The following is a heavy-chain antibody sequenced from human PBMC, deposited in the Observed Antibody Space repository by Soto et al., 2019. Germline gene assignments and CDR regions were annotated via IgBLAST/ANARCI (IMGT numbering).Heavy chain of an antibody. D-gene: IGHD3-9*01. Sequence: SETLSLTCTVSGGSISSSSYYWSWIRQPPGKGLEWIGTIYYSGSTNYTPSLKSRVTISVDTSTNQFSLKLSSVTAADTAVYYCARTDILTGYYSNFDYWGQGTLVTVSS. CDR2: IYYSGST. J-gene: IGHJ4*02. CDR1: GGSISSSSYY. CDR3: ARTDILTGYYSNFDY. V-gene: IGHV4-39*07.